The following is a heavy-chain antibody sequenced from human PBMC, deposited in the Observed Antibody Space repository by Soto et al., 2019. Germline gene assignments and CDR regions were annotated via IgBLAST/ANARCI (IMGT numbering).Heavy chain of an antibody. CDR3: ASPRDYCVTTSNCFIAFDI. CDR1: GFSFGDYI. V-gene: IGHV3-21*01. CDR2: ISHSGSYI. Sequence: AQLVESGGSMVKPGGSLRLSCAASGFSFGDYIMNWVRQAPGRGLEWVASISHSGSYIFYADSVKGRFTISRDNSRELLYLQMNSLRVYDTAIYYCASPRDYCVTTSNCFIAFDIWCQGTRVTVSS. D-gene: IGHD4-17*01. J-gene: IGHJ3*02.